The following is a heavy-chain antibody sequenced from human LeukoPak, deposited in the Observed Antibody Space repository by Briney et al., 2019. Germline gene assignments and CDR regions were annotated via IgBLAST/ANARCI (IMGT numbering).Heavy chain of an antibody. D-gene: IGHD3-10*01. CDR1: GFTFSSAW. Sequence: PGGSLRLSCAASGFTFSSAWMNWVRQAPGKGLEWVGRIKSKTDGGTTDYAAPVKGRFTISRDDSKNTLYLQMNSLKTEDTAVYYCTTVSYYGSGTEYYYYYYGMDVWGQGTTVTVSS. J-gene: IGHJ6*02. CDR3: TTVSYYGSGTEYYYYYYGMDV. CDR2: IKSKTDGGTT. V-gene: IGHV3-15*07.